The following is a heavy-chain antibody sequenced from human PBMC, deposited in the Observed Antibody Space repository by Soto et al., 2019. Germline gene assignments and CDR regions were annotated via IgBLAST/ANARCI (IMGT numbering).Heavy chain of an antibody. Sequence: SETLSLTCTVSGGSIGSYYWSWIRQPPGKGLEWIGYIYYSGSTNYNPSLKSRVTISVDTSKNQFSLKLSSVTAADTAVYYCARERSTFDYWGQGTLVTVSS. J-gene: IGHJ4*02. D-gene: IGHD2-2*01. V-gene: IGHV4-59*01. CDR1: GGSIGSYY. CDR2: IYYSGST. CDR3: ARERSTFDY.